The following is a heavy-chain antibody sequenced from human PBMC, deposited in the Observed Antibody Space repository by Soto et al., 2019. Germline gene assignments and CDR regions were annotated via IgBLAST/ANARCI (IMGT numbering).Heavy chain of an antibody. J-gene: IGHJ3*02. CDR2: ISSSGSNI. Sequence: EVQLVESGGGLVKPGGSLRLSCAASGFNFSTYSVKWVRQAPGKGLEWVSSISSSGSNIYYADSVKGRFTISRDNAKNSLYMQMNSLRAEDTAVYYCAIRINREGMQWLFHDAFDIWGQGTMVTVSS. CDR3: AIRINREGMQWLFHDAFDI. CDR1: GFNFSTYS. D-gene: IGHD6-19*01. V-gene: IGHV3-21*01.